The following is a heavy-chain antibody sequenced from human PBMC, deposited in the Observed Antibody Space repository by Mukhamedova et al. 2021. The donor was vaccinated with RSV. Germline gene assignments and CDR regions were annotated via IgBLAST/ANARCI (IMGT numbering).Heavy chain of an antibody. CDR2: IKYDGSEK. CDR3: ARVAYSSSQADY. J-gene: IGHJ4*02. D-gene: IGHD6-13*01. Sequence: VRQAPGKGLEWVANIKYDGSEKHYVDSVKGRFTISRDNARNSVYLQMNDLRGEDTALYYCARVAYSSSQADYWGQVTLVTVSS. V-gene: IGHV3-7*01.